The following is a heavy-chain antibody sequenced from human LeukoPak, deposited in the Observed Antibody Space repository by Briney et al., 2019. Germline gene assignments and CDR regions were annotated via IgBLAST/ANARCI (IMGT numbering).Heavy chain of an antibody. J-gene: IGHJ6*03. CDR3: AKGSGWEMSYYYYYMDV. CDR1: GFTFSSYG. V-gene: IGHV3-30*02. Sequence: GGSLRLSCAASGFTFSSYGMHWVRQAPGKGLEWVAFYVGSVKGRFTISRDNPKNTLYLQMNSLRAEDTAVYYCAKGSGWEMSYYYYYMDVWGKGTTVTISS. D-gene: IGHD1-26*01.